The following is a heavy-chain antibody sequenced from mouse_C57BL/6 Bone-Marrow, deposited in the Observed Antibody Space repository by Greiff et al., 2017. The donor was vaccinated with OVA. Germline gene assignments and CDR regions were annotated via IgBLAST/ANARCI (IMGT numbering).Heavy chain of an antibody. J-gene: IGHJ4*01. D-gene: IGHD3-1*01. CDR2: IYWDDDK. CDR1: GFSLSTSGMG. Sequence: QVTLKESGPGILQSSQTLSLTCSFSGFSLSTSGMGVSWIRQPSGKGLEWLANIYWDDDKRYNPSLTSRLTVSKDTARNQVFLKITSVDTADTATYYCARRGGYAYYYAMDYWGQGTSVTVSS. CDR3: ARRGGYAYYYAMDY. V-gene: IGHV8-12*01.